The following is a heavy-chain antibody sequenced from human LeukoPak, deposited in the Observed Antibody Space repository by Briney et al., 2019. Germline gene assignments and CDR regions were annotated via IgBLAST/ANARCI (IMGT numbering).Heavy chain of an antibody. J-gene: IGHJ4*02. V-gene: IGHV1-69*13. D-gene: IGHD1-1*01. CDR2: IIPIFGTA. CDR1: GGTFSSYA. CDR3: ARGAKVLSDYFDY. Sequence: GASVKVSCKATGGTFSSYAISWVRQAPGQGLEWMGGIIPIFGTANYAQKFQGRVTITADESTSTAYMELSSLRSEDTAVYYCARGAKVLSDYFDYWGQGTLVTVSS.